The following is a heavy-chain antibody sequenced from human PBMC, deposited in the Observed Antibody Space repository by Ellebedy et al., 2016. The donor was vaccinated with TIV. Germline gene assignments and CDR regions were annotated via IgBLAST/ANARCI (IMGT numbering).Heavy chain of an antibody. Sequence: GGSLRLXCAASGLTFSSYAMSWVRQAPGKGLEWVSTISGSGDKYYSDSVKGRFTISRDNAKNTLYLQMNSLRAEDTAVYYCARDWDSPGDYYMDVWGKGTTVTVSS. CDR3: ARDWDSPGDYYMDV. CDR1: GLTFSSYA. CDR2: ISGSGDK. J-gene: IGHJ6*03. V-gene: IGHV3-23*01. D-gene: IGHD1-26*01.